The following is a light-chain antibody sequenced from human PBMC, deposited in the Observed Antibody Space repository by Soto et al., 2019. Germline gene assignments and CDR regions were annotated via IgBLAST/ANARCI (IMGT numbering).Light chain of an antibody. Sequence: QSALTQPASVSGSPGQSITISCTGTSSDVGGYNYVSWYQQHPGKAPKFMIYDVSSRPSGVSNRFSGSKSGNTASLTISGLQAEDEADYYCCSYATSITRPYVFGTGTKLTVL. CDR3: CSYATSITRPYV. CDR1: SSDVGGYNY. CDR2: DVS. V-gene: IGLV2-14*03. J-gene: IGLJ1*01.